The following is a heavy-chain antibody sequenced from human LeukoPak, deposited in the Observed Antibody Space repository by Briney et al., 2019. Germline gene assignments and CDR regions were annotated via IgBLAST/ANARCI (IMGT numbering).Heavy chain of an antibody. V-gene: IGHV3-30*04. Sequence: PGGSLRLSCAASGFTFGSYAMHWVRQAPGKGLEWVAVISYDGSNKYYADSVKGRFTISRDNSKNTLYLQMNSLRAEDTAVYYCAAPPRGYSYGFDYWAREPWSPSPQ. CDR2: ISYDGSNK. CDR3: AAPPRGYSYGFDY. D-gene: IGHD5-18*01. J-gene: IGHJ4*02. CDR1: GFTFGSYA.